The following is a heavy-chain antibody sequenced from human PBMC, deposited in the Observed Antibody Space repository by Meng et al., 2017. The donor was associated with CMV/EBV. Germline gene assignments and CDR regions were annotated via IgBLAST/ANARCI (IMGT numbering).Heavy chain of an antibody. CDR3: ARVGRTSCYDY. CDR1: GGSISSGDYY. V-gene: IGHV4-30-4*08. J-gene: IGHJ4*02. Sequence: QVQRKGSGPGLVNPSQTLPLTCTVSGGSISSGDYYWSWIRQPPGKGLEWIGYIYYSGSTYYNPSLKSRVTISVDTSKNQFSLKLSSVTAADTAVYYCARVGRTSCYDYWGQGTLVTVSS. CDR2: IYYSGST. D-gene: IGHD2-2*01.